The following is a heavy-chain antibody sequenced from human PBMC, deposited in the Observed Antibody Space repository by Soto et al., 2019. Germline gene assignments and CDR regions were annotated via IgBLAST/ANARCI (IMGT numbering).Heavy chain of an antibody. CDR2: IRDSGIT. CDR1: GGSVSSDDYS. CDR3: ARAMANYFDY. Sequence: QVQLQESGPGLVKPSQTLSVTCTVSGGSVSSDDYSWSWIRQHPGKGLEWIGYIRDSGITYYNPSLESRVTIAVDTSKNQFSLRLRSVTAADTAVYYCARAMANYFDYWGQGTLVTASS. D-gene: IGHD2-8*01. V-gene: IGHV4-31*03. J-gene: IGHJ4*02.